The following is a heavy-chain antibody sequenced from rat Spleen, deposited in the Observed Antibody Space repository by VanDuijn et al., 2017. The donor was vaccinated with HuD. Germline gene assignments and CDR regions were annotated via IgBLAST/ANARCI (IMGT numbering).Heavy chain of an antibody. D-gene: IGHD1-4*01. CDR1: GFTFSDYN. CDR3: ATAWSRVARVAY. Sequence: EVQLVESGGGLVQPGRSLKLSCAASGFTFSDYNMAWVRQAPKKGLEWVATISYDGSSTYYRDSVKGRFTISRDNAKSTLYLQMDSLRSEVTATYYGATAWSRVARVAYWVRGTLVTVSS. CDR2: ISYDGSST. V-gene: IGHV5-7*01. J-gene: IGHJ3*01.